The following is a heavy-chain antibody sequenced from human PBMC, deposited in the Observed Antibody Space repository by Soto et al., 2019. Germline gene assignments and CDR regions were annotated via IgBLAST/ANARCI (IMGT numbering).Heavy chain of an antibody. D-gene: IGHD3-22*01. Sequence: PGGSLRLSCAASGFTFSSYAMHWVRQAPGKGLEWVAVISYDGSNKYYADSVKGRFTISRDNSKNTLCLQMNSLRAEDTAVYYCERSTDYYAGSGFLAYWGQGTLVTVSS. CDR3: ERSTDYYAGSGFLAY. J-gene: IGHJ4*02. V-gene: IGHV3-30-3*01. CDR1: GFTFSSYA. CDR2: ISYDGSNK.